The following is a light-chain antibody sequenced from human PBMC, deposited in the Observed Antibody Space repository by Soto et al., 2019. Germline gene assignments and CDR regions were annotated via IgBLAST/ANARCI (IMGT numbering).Light chain of an antibody. CDR2: EVT. J-gene: IGLJ2*01. Sequence: QSALTQPPSASGSPGQSVTSSCTGTSSDVGGSNFVSWYQQHPGKAPKLMIFEVTKRPSGVPDRFSGSKSGNTASLTVSGLQAEDEADYYCSSSAGSNSWIFGGGTKLTVL. V-gene: IGLV2-8*01. CDR1: SSDVGGSNF. CDR3: SSSAGSNSWI.